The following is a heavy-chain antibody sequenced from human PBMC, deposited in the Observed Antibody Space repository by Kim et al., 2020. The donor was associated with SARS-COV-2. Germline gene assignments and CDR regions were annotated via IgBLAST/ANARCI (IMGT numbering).Heavy chain of an antibody. V-gene: IGHV3-53*01. CDR3: AGGRGGTGAGFDY. D-gene: IGHD7-27*01. Sequence: YADSVTGRITISKDKSKHTVYLQMNSLRVEDTAVYFCAGGRGGTGAGFDYWGQGTLVTVSS. J-gene: IGHJ4*02.